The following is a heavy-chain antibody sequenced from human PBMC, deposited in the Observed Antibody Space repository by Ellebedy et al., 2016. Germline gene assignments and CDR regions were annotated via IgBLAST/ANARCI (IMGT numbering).Heavy chain of an antibody. V-gene: IGHV4-34*01. Sequence: SETLSLXXAVYGGSFSGYYWSWIRQPPGKGLEWIGEINHSGSTNYNPSLKSRVTISVDTSKNQFSLKLSSVTAADTAVYYCARLPDEYSSSLGWYYYMDVWGKGTTVTVSS. CDR1: GGSFSGYY. CDR2: INHSGST. D-gene: IGHD6-6*01. J-gene: IGHJ6*03. CDR3: ARLPDEYSSSLGWYYYMDV.